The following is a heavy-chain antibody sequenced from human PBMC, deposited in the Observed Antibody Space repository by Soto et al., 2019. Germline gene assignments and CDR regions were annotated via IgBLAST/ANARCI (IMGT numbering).Heavy chain of an antibody. V-gene: IGHV1-69*01. D-gene: IGHD3-3*01. Sequence: QVQLVQSGAEVKKPGSSVKVSCKASGGTFSSYAISWVRQAPGQGLEWMGGIIPIFGTANYAQKFQGRVTITEDESTRTAYMELSSLRSEDTAVYYCASAFWSGYYRYYYGMDVWGQGTTVTVSS. CDR2: IIPIFGTA. J-gene: IGHJ6*02. CDR1: GGTFSSYA. CDR3: ASAFWSGYYRYYYGMDV.